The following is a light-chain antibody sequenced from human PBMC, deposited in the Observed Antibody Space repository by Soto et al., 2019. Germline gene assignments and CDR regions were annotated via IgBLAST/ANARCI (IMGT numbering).Light chain of an antibody. CDR1: SSNIGAGYD. J-gene: IGLJ2*01. V-gene: IGLV1-40*01. Sequence: QSVLTQPPSVSGAPGQRVTISCTGSSSNIGAGYDVHWYQQLPGTAPKLLIFGNSNRPSGVPDRFSGSKSGTSASLAITGLQAEDEGDYYCQSYDSSLGVVFGGGTKLTVL. CDR3: QSYDSSLGVV. CDR2: GNS.